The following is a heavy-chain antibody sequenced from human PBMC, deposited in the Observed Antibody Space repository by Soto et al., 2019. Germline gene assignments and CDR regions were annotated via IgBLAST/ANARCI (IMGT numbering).Heavy chain of an antibody. CDR1: GFIFSSYA. V-gene: IGHV3-30-3*01. CDR3: ARISMGGYLIDYYYGMDV. Sequence: QVQLVESGGGVVQPGRSLRLSCAASGFIFSSYAMHWVRQAPGKGLEWVAVISYDGSNKYYADSVKGRFTISRDNSKNTLYLQMNSLRAEDTAVYYCARISMGGYLIDYYYGMDVWGQGTTVTVSS. D-gene: IGHD3-22*01. CDR2: ISYDGSNK. J-gene: IGHJ6*02.